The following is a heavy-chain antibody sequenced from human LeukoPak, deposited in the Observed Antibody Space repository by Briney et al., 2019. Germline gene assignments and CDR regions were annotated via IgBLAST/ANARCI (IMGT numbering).Heavy chain of an antibody. J-gene: IGHJ6*03. CDR2: IYHSGST. CDR1: GYSISSGNY. V-gene: IGHV4-38-2*02. CDR3: ASGSRGSLSYMDV. D-gene: IGHD3-10*01. Sequence: PSETLSLTCTVSGYSISSGNYWVWIRQPPGKGLEWMGSIYHSGSTYYNPSLKSRVTISLDTSKNQFSLRLNSVTAADTAVYYCASGSRGSLSYMDVWGRGTSVTVSS.